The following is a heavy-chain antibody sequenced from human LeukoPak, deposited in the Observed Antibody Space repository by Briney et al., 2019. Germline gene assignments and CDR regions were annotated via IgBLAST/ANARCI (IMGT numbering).Heavy chain of an antibody. Sequence: SETLSLTCTVSGASISGTAYYWGWVRQPPRKGLEWIGNIYYSGSTNYNPSLKSRVTISVDMSKNHFSLKLSSVTAADTAVYYCARSPDILTGYYSFPFDYWGQGTLVTVSS. CDR3: ARSPDILTGYYSFPFDY. D-gene: IGHD3-9*01. CDR2: IYYSGST. J-gene: IGHJ4*02. CDR1: GASISGTAYY. V-gene: IGHV4-61*05.